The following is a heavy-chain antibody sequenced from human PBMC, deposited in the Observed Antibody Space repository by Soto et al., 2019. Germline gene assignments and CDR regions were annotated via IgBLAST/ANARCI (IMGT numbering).Heavy chain of an antibody. Sequence: EVQLVESGGGLVKPGGSLRLSCAASGFTFSSYSMNWVRQAPGKGLEWVSSISSSSSYIYYADSVKGRFTISRDNAKNSLDLQMNSLRAEVTAVYYCARDTGGPGAFDIWGQGTMVTVSS. CDR3: ARDTGGPGAFDI. D-gene: IGHD3-10*01. CDR2: ISSSSSYI. CDR1: GFTFSSYS. V-gene: IGHV3-21*01. J-gene: IGHJ3*02.